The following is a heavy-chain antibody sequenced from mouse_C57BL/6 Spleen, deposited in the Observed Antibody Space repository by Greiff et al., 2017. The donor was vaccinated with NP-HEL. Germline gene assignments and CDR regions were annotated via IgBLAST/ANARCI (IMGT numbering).Heavy chain of an antibody. D-gene: IGHD1-1*01. J-gene: IGHJ3*01. CDR1: GFTFNTYA. V-gene: IGHV10-3*01. CDR2: IRSKSSNYAT. CDR3: VRNGEGSSYAWFAY. Sequence: EAGGGLVQPKGSLKLSCAASGFTFNTYAMHWVRQAPGKGLEWVARIRSKSSNYATYYADSVKDRFTISRDDSQSMLYLQMNNLKTEDTAMYYCVRNGEGSSYAWFAYWGQGTLVTVSA.